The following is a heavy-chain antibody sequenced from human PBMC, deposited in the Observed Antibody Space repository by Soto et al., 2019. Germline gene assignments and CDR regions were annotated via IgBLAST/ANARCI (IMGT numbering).Heavy chain of an antibody. CDR3: AHLGNWNSGIDY. CDR2: IYWDGDK. D-gene: IGHD1-7*01. CDR1: GFSLSAGGVG. Sequence: SGPTLVNPTQTLTLTCTFSGFSLSAGGVGVGWIRQPPGKALEWLALIYWDGDKHYSPSLKTRLTITKDTSTNQVVLTMTNMDPVDTATYFCAHLGNWNSGIDYWGQGTLVTVSS. V-gene: IGHV2-5*02. J-gene: IGHJ4*02.